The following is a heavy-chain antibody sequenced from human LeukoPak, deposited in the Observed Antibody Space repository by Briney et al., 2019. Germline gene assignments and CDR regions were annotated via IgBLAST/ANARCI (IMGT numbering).Heavy chain of an antibody. Sequence: GGSLRLSCAASGFTFSSYGMHWVRQAPGKGLEWVAFIRYDGSNKYYADSVKGRFTISRDNSKNTLYLQMNSLRAEDTAVYYCEKGDMATIDHWGQGTLATVSS. CDR2: IRYDGSNK. CDR3: EKGDMATIDH. V-gene: IGHV3-30*02. D-gene: IGHD5-24*01. J-gene: IGHJ5*02. CDR1: GFTFSSYG.